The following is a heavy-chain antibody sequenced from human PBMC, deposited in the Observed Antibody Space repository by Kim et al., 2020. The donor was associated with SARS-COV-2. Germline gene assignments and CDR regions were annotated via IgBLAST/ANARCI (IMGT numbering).Heavy chain of an antibody. CDR3: ARTNGYYYESRLSYYYGMDV. Sequence: SETLSLTCAVYGGSFSGYYWSWIRQPPGKGLEWIGEINHSGSTNYNPSLKSRVTISVDTSKNQFSLKLSSVTAADTAVYYCARTNGYYYESRLSYYYGMDVWGQGTTVTVSS. CDR2: INHSGST. CDR1: GGSFSGYY. J-gene: IGHJ6*02. V-gene: IGHV4-34*01. D-gene: IGHD3-22*01.